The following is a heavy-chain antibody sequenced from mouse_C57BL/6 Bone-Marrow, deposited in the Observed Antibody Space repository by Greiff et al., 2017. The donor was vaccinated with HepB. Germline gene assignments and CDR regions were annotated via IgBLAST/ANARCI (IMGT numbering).Heavy chain of an antibody. CDR2: INPNNGGT. J-gene: IGHJ4*01. CDR3: ARGGFAVVAPYYYAMDY. D-gene: IGHD1-1*01. V-gene: IGHV1-18*01. CDR1: GYTFTDYN. Sequence: EVQLQESGPELVKPGASVKIPCKASGYTFTDYNMDWVKQSHGKSLEWIGDINPNNGGTIYNQKFKGKATLTVDKSSSTAYMELRSLTSEDTAVYYCARGGFAVVAPYYYAMDYWGQGTSVTVSS.